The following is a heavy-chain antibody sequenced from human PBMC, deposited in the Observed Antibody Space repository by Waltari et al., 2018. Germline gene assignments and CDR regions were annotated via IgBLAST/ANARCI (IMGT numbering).Heavy chain of an antibody. J-gene: IGHJ4*02. CDR2: IYSGGSST. CDR1: GFTFSRYA. Sequence: EVPLLESGGGWVQTGGSLRLSCAASGFTFSRYAMHCVRQAPGKGLEWVSVIYSGGSSTYYADSVKGRFTISRDNSKNTLYLQMNSLRAEDTAVYYCAKEGGGSSWFDYWGQGTLVTVSS. CDR3: AKEGGGSSWFDY. V-gene: IGHV3-23*03. D-gene: IGHD6-13*01.